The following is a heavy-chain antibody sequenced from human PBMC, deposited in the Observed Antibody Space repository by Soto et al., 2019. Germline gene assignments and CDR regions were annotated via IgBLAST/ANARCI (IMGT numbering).Heavy chain of an antibody. J-gene: IGHJ5*02. Sequence: EVQLLESGGGLVQPGGSLRLSCTASGFTLSSYAINWVRQAPGKGLEWVSATTGGAGLTYYADSVKGRLSVSSDTPGNTLDLQLNSLRPEDTAVYYCARVDRGSVARPTRLDPWGQGTLGTVSS. CDR3: ARVDRGSVARPTRLDP. D-gene: IGHD2-15*01. CDR1: GFTLSSYA. CDR2: TTGGAGLT. V-gene: IGHV3-23*01.